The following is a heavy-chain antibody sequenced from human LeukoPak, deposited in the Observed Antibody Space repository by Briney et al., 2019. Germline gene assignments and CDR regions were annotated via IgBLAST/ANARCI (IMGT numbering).Heavy chain of an antibody. V-gene: IGHV1-18*01. CDR1: GYSFTSYG. J-gene: IGHJ6*02. CDR2: IRAYNGNT. D-gene: IGHD3-9*01. Sequence: ASVKVSCKASGYSFTSYGISWVRQAPGQGLEWMGWIRAYNGNTNYAQKLQGRVTMTTDTSTSTAYMELRSLRSDDTAVYYCARDLLRYFEQRYYYYYGMDVWGQGSTVTVSS. CDR3: ARDLLRYFEQRYYYYYGMDV.